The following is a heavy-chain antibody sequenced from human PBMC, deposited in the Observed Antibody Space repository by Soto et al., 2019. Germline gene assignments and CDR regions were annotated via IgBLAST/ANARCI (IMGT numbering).Heavy chain of an antibody. CDR2: ISWKSGTM. CDR1: GFSFDDYA. CDR3: AKGGGTVTTGNWFDS. D-gene: IGHD4-17*01. Sequence: EVQLVESGGGLVQPGRSLRLSCAASGFSFDDYAMHWVRQVPGKGLEWVSGISWKSGTMGYAASVRGRFTISRDNAKNSLFLHMNSLRAEDTDFYYCAKGGGTVTTGNWFDSWGQGTLVTVSS. V-gene: IGHV3-9*01. J-gene: IGHJ5*01.